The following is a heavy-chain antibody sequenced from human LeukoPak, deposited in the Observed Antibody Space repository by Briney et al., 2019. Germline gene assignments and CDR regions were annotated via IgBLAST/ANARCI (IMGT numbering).Heavy chain of an antibody. Sequence: TGGSLRLSCAASGFTFSDYYMTWIRQAPGKGLEWVSYISASATTIYYADSVKGRFTISRDNAKNSLYLQMNSQRAEDTAVYYCARLRGASGRYDAFDIWGQGTMVTVSS. D-gene: IGHD3-10*01. J-gene: IGHJ3*02. CDR1: GFTFSDYY. V-gene: IGHV3-11*01. CDR2: ISASATTI. CDR3: ARLRGASGRYDAFDI.